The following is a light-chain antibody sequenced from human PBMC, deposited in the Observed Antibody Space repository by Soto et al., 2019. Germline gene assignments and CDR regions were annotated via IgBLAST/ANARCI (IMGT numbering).Light chain of an antibody. CDR2: DVG. J-gene: IGLJ1*01. CDR1: NSDIGAFDY. Sequence: SALTQPASVSGSPGQSITISCTGTNSDIGAFDYVSWYQQQPGQVPKLIIRDVGDRPSGVSDRFSGSKSGNTASLTISGLQTEDEADYYCSSFTTSNTYVFGTGTKVTV. CDR3: SSFTTSNTYV. V-gene: IGLV2-14*03.